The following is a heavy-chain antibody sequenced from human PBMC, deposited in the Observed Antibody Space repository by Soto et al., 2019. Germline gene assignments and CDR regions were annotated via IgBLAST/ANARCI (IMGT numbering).Heavy chain of an antibody. D-gene: IGHD5-18*01. J-gene: IGHJ6*02. CDR1: GGSFNTYP. V-gene: IGHV1-69*06. Sequence: QGQLVQSGAEMRKPGSSVKVSCKTSGGSFNTYPISWVRQAPGQGLEWMGGITPIFGTANYAQKFQGRVTITADKSTSTAYMDLSNLRSADTAVYYCARAWGGVIQPACRDFNDMDVWGQGTTFTVSS. CDR3: ARAWGGVIQPACRDFNDMDV. CDR2: ITPIFGTA.